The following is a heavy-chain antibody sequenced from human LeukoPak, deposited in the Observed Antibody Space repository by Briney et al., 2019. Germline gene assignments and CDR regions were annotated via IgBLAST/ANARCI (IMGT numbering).Heavy chain of an antibody. V-gene: IGHV3-30*02. J-gene: IGHJ4*02. Sequence: PGGSLRLSCAASGFTFSSYGMHWVRQAPGKGLEWVAFIRDDGSNEYYAYSVKGRFTISRDNSNNTRSLQMNSLRAEDTAVYYCAGEGWFGDLFMDYWGQGTLVTVSS. CDR3: AGEGWFGDLFMDY. D-gene: IGHD3-10*01. CDR2: IRDDGSNE. CDR1: GFTFSSYG.